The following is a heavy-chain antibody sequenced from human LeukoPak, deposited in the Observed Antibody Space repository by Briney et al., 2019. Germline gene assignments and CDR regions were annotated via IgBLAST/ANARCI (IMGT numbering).Heavy chain of an antibody. CDR3: ARSGSGYFDY. CDR2: IKQDGSEK. V-gene: IGHV3-7*01. CDR1: GITLSVYW. J-gene: IGHJ4*02. Sequence: PGGSLRLSCAASGITLSVYWMSWVRQAPGKGLEWVANIKQDGSEKYYRDSGQGRFTISRDNAKNSLYLQMNSLRAEDTAVYYCARSGSGYFDYWGQGSLVTVSS.